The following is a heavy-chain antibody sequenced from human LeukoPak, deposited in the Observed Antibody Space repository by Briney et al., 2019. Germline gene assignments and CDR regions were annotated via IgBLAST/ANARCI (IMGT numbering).Heavy chain of an antibody. CDR3: ARGRYCGGDCYSPPDY. D-gene: IGHD2-21*02. J-gene: IGHJ4*02. CDR2: IYHSGST. V-gene: IGHV4-30-2*01. CDR1: GGSISSGGYS. Sequence: SETLSLTCAVSGGSISSGGYSWSWIRQPPGKGLERIGYIYHSGSTYYNPSLKSRVTISVDRSKNQFSLKLSSVTAADTAVYYCARGRYCGGDCYSPPDYWGQGTLVTVSS.